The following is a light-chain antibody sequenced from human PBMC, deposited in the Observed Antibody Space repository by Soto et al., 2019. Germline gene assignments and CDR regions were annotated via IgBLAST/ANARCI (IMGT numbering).Light chain of an antibody. J-gene: IGKJ1*01. V-gene: IGKV4-1*01. CDR1: QSVLYSSDNKNY. Sequence: IVMTQSPESLAVSLGERATINCKSSQSVLYSSDNKNYLAWYQQKPGQPPKLLIYWASTRESGVPDRFSGSGSRTDFTLTISSLQAEDVAIYYCQQYYSNVLWTFGQGTKVEIK. CDR2: WAS. CDR3: QQYYSNVLWT.